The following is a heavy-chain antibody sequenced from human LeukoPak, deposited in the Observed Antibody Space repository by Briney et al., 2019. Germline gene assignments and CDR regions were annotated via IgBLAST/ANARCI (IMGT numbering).Heavy chain of an antibody. J-gene: IGHJ5*01. CDR2: IVGRNGDT. CDR3: AKYGVVLPPGSHIPHWFDF. V-gene: IGHV3-23*01. CDR1: GFTFSNYG. D-gene: IGHD2-15*01. Sequence: PGGSLRLSCAASGFTFSNYGMTCVRQSPGKGLESVSTIVGRNGDTYYTDSVKRRFTISRDISKNTVYLQMSSLRGDDTAVYYCAKYGVVLPPGSHIPHWFDFWGQGSLVTVSS.